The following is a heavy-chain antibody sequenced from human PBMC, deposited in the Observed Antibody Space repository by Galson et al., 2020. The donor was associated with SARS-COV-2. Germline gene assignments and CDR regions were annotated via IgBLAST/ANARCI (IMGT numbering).Heavy chain of an antibody. CDR3: ARDPDYYDSSGYYYVGFDY. CDR2: ISSSNI. CDR1: GFTFSSYS. V-gene: IGHV3-21*01. D-gene: IGHD3-22*01. J-gene: IGHJ4*02. Sequence: GGSLRLSCAASGFTFSSYSMNWVRQAPGKGLEWVSSISSSNIYYADSVKGRFTISRDNAKNSLYLQMNSLRAEDTAVYYCARDPDYYDSSGYYYVGFDYWGQGTLVTVSS.